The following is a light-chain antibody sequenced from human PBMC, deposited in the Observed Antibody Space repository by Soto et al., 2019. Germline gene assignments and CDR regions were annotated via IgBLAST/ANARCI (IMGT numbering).Light chain of an antibody. Sequence: DIVMTQSPDSLSVSLGERTTINCRSSQSVFYTPNNRNYLGWYQQRPGQPPKLLIYWASIRESGVTDRFSGSGSGTDFTLTIDSLQAEDVAVYFCHQYYRSPYTFGQGTKLEIK. CDR2: WAS. V-gene: IGKV4-1*01. J-gene: IGKJ2*01. CDR3: HQYYRSPYT. CDR1: QSVFYTPNNRNY.